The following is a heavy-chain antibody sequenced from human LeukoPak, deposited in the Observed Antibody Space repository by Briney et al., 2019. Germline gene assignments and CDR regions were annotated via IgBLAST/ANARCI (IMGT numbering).Heavy chain of an antibody. J-gene: IGHJ4*02. Sequence: GGSLRLSCTASGFTFGDYAMSWVRQAPGKGLEWVSGINWNGGSTGYADSVKGRFTISRDNAKNSLYLQMNSLRAEDTALYYCARKSRYDYVWGSYRGFDYWGQGTLVTVSS. CDR1: GFTFGDYA. CDR3: ARKSRYDYVWGSYRGFDY. V-gene: IGHV3-20*04. CDR2: INWNGGST. D-gene: IGHD3-16*02.